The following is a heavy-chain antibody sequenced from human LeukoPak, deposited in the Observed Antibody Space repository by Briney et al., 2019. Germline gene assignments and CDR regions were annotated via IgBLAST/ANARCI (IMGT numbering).Heavy chain of an antibody. CDR2: IYYSGST. CDR1: GGSISSSSYY. Sequence: SETLSLTCTVSGGSISSSSYYWGWIRQPPGKGLEWIGSIYYSGSTYYNPSLKSRVTISVDTSKNQFSLKLSSVTAADTAVYYCVRRRTTDDAFDIWGQGTMVTVSS. CDR3: VRRRTTDDAFDI. J-gene: IGHJ3*02. D-gene: IGHD4-17*01. V-gene: IGHV4-39*01.